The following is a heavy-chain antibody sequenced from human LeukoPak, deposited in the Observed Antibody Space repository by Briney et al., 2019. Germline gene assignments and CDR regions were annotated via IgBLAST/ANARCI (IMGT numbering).Heavy chain of an antibody. J-gene: IGHJ6*03. CDR3: AGGGGSYYYYYMDV. Sequence: PSETLSLTCTVSGGSISSYYWSWIRQPPGKRLEWIGYIYYSGSTNYNPSLKSRVTISVDTSKNQFSLKLSSVTAADTAVYYCAGGGGSYYYYYMDVWGKGTTVTISS. CDR2: IYYSGST. D-gene: IGHD3-10*01. CDR1: GGSISSYY. V-gene: IGHV4-59*01.